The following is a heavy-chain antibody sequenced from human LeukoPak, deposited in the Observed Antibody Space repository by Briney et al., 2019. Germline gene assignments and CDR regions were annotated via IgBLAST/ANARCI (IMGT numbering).Heavy chain of an antibody. Sequence: ASVKVSCKASGYTFTSYDINWVRQATGQGLEWMGWMNPNSGNTGYAQKFQGRVTITRITSISTAYMELSSLRSEDTAVYYCARGRIAAAGTRFDPWGQGTLVTVSS. J-gene: IGHJ5*02. V-gene: IGHV1-8*03. CDR1: GYTFTSYD. CDR2: MNPNSGNT. CDR3: ARGRIAAAGTRFDP. D-gene: IGHD6-13*01.